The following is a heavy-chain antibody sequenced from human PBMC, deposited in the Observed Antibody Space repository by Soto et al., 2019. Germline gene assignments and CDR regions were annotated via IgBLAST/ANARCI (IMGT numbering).Heavy chain of an antibody. V-gene: IGHV4-34*01. J-gene: IGHJ6*02. CDR2: INHSGST. CDR3: GRTRTRFLVARSRYYYGMYV. CDR1: GGSFRGYY. D-gene: IGHD3-3*01. Sequence: PSETLSLTCAVYGGSFRGYYWSGIRQPPGKGLEWNGEINHSGSTNYNPSLKSRGTISVDTSKKQFSLKLSSVTAADTAVYYCGRTRTRFLVARSRYYYGMYVWGQGTTVAVSS.